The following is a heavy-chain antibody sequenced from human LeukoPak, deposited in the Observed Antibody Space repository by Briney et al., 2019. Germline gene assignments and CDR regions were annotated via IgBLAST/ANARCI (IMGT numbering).Heavy chain of an antibody. CDR2: IYSSGST. V-gene: IGHV4-59*11. D-gene: IGHD3-3*01. CDR3: ARVPTIYGVDMYYFDY. Sequence: SSETLSLTCSVSGDSMRGHYWTWLRQPPGKGLEWTGYIYSSGSTNYKLSLKTRVTISEDTSKNQFSLRLASVTTADTAVYYCARVPTIYGVDMYYFDYWGQGTLVTVSS. J-gene: IGHJ4*02. CDR1: GDSMRGHY.